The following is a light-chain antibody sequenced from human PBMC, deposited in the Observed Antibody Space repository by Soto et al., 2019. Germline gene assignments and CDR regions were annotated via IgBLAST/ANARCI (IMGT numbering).Light chain of an antibody. CDR1: QGISTY. J-gene: IGKJ3*01. Sequence: DIQMTQSPSSLSGSVGDRVTITCRASQGISTYLYWCQQKPGKAPTLLISVASSLESGVPSRFSSSGGATAVTITISSLQHDDFVAYYRQQSYITPSAFGPGTKVDNK. V-gene: IGKV1-39*01. CDR2: VAS. CDR3: QQSYITPSA.